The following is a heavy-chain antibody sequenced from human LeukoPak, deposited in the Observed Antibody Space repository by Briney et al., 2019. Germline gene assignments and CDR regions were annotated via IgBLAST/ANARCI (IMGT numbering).Heavy chain of an antibody. CDR2: FYNSQTT. V-gene: IGHV4-4*07. CDR1: GGSISSYY. Sequence: PSETLSLTCTVSGGSISSYYWSWVRQPAGKGLEWIGRFYNSQTTNYNPSLKSRVTMSVETSKNQLSLKLTSVTAADTAVYYCARALMGGLFDLWGQGTLVTVSS. J-gene: IGHJ4*02. D-gene: IGHD1-26*01. CDR3: ARALMGGLFDL.